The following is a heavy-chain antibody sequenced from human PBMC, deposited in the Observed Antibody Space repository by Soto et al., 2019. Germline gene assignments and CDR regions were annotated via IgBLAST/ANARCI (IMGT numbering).Heavy chain of an antibody. Sequence: VQLLESGGGLVEPGESLRLYCAASGFIFKDFAMSWVRQAPGKGLEWDSTITTSEDITYSADSVRGRVTIARDNSANTLFLQMISLRGDDTATYYCTKGDSSGYFDPSSGYSTPDHWGQGTLVTVSS. CDR1: GFIFKDFA. CDR2: ITTSEDIT. D-gene: IGHD3-3*01. J-gene: IGHJ5*02. CDR3: TKGDSSGYFDPSSGYSTPDH. V-gene: IGHV3-23*01.